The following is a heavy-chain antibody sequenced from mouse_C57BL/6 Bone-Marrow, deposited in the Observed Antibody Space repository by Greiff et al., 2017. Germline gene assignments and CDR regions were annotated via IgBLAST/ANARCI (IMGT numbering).Heavy chain of an antibody. CDR3: ASMYYFDY. J-gene: IGHJ2*01. Sequence: VQLKQSGAELVRPGASVKLSCTASGFNIKDDYMHWVKQRPEQGLEWIGWIDPENGDTEYASKFQGKATITADTASNTPYLQLSSVTSEITSVYYYASMYYFDYWGQGTTLTVSS. CDR1: GFNIKDDY. CDR2: IDPENGDT. V-gene: IGHV14-4*01. D-gene: IGHD2-3*01.